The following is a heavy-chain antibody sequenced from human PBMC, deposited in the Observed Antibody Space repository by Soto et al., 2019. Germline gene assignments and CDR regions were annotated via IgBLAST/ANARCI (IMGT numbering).Heavy chain of an antibody. D-gene: IGHD3-10*01. J-gene: IGHJ5*02. CDR1: GYTFTSYA. V-gene: IGHV1-3*01. CDR3: ARDYTMLRGVIIRRFDP. Sequence: QVQLVQSGAEVKKPGASVKVSCKASGYTFTSYAMHWVRQAPGQRLEWMGWINAGNGNTKYSQKFQGRVTITRDTSARTAYKELSSLRSEDTAVYYCARDYTMLRGVIIRRFDPWGQGTLVTVSS. CDR2: INAGNGNT.